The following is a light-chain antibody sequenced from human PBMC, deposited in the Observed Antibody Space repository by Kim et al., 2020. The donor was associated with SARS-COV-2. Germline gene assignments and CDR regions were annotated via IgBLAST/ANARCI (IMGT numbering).Light chain of an antibody. CDR1: KLGDKY. Sequence: SYELTQPPSVSVSPGQTASITCSGDKLGDKYACWYQQKPGQSPVLVIYQDSKRPSGIPERFSGSNSGNTATLTISGTQAMDEADYYCQAWVSSTHVFGTGTKVTVL. CDR3: QAWVSSTHV. CDR2: QDS. V-gene: IGLV3-1*01. J-gene: IGLJ1*01.